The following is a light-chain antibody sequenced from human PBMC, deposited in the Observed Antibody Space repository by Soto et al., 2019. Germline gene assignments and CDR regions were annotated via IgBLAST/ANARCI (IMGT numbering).Light chain of an antibody. Sequence: QSALTQPPSVSGSPGQSVTISCTGTSSDVGTYDFVSWYQQHPGKAPRLMIFDVSERPSGVPDRFSGSKSGNTASLTISGLQAEDEADYYCCLYAVTFDVFGTGTKVTVL. CDR3: CLYAVTFDV. CDR2: DVS. J-gene: IGLJ1*01. CDR1: SSDVGTYDF. V-gene: IGLV2-11*01.